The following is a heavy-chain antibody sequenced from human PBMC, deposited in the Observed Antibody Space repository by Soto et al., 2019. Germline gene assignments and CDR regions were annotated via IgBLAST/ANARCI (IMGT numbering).Heavy chain of an antibody. CDR3: TRGGSGYSSTWAAH. D-gene: IGHD6-13*01. J-gene: IGHJ4*02. Sequence: QVQLQESGPGLVKPSETLSLTCSVSGDSIRSYYWSWIRQPPGRGLEWIGYISHSGGTKYNPSVQGRVTISMDTSRNQLSLKMTSVTAGDTAVYYCTRGGSGYSSTWAAHWGQGTLVTVSS. CDR1: GDSIRSYY. V-gene: IGHV4-59*01. CDR2: ISHSGGT.